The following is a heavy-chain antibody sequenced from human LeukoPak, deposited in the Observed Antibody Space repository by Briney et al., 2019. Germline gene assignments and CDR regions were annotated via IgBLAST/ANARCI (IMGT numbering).Heavy chain of an antibody. CDR3: ARRPIYDILTGSSRPFDY. Sequence: PSETLSLTCTVSGGSISSSSYYWGWIRQPPGKGLEWIGSIYYSGSTYYNPSLKSRVTISVDTSKNQFSLKLSSVTAADTAVYYCARRPIYDILTGSSRPFDYWGQGTLVTVSS. V-gene: IGHV4-39*01. J-gene: IGHJ4*02. CDR2: IYYSGST. CDR1: GGSISSSSYY. D-gene: IGHD3-9*01.